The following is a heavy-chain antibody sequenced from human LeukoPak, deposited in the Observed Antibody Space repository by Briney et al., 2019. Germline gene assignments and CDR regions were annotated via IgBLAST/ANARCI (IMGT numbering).Heavy chain of an antibody. V-gene: IGHV3-23*01. D-gene: IGHD2-15*01. J-gene: IGHJ5*02. CDR1: GFTFSSYG. CDR2: ISGSGGST. CDR3: AREWGYCRGGSSSWFDP. Sequence: PGGTLRLSCAASGFTFSSYGMRWVRQAPGKGLEWVSAISGSGGSTNYADSVKGRFTLSRDNSKNTLYLQMNSLRAEDTAVYYCAREWGYCRGGSSSWFDPWGEGTLVAVSS.